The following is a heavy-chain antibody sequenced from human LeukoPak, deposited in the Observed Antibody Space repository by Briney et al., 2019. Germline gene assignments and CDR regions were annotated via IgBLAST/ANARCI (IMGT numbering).Heavy chain of an antibody. Sequence: SETLSLTCSVSGGSISGYYWTWVRQPPGKGLEWIGQIHYSGRADYNPSLKSRITMSVDTSRNQVSLKLSSVTAADTAIYYCVRFGVNYDMDVWGQGTTVTVFS. D-gene: IGHD3-16*01. J-gene: IGHJ6*02. CDR2: IHYSGRA. V-gene: IGHV4-59*01. CDR3: VRFGVNYDMDV. CDR1: GGSISGYY.